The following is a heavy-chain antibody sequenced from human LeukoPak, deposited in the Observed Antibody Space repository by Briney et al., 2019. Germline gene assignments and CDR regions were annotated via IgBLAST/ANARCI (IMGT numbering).Heavy chain of an antibody. D-gene: IGHD5/OR15-5a*01. V-gene: IGHV3-15*07. CDR2: IKSKTDGETT. J-gene: IGHJ4*02. CDR3: TTDRIVSTALKFDY. Sequence: PGGSLRLSCAASGFTFNNAWVNWVRQAPGKGLEWVGRIKSKTDGETTDYAAPVKGRFAVSRDDSKNTLFLQMNSLSTEDTAVYYCTTDRIVSTALKFDYWGQGTLVAVSS. CDR1: GFTFNNAW.